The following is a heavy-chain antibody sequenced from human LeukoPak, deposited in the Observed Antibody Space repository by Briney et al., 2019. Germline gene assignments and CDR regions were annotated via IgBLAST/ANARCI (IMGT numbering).Heavy chain of an antibody. CDR3: AKEPLDGDYVAWFDP. V-gene: IGHV3-23*01. D-gene: IGHD4-17*01. Sequence: WGSLRLSCAASGFTFSSYAMSWVRQAPGKGLEWVSAISGSGGSTYYADSVKGRFTIARDNSKNTLYLQMNSLRAEDTAVYYCAKEPLDGDYVAWFDPWGQGTLVTVSS. CDR1: GFTFSSYA. CDR2: ISGSGGST. J-gene: IGHJ5*02.